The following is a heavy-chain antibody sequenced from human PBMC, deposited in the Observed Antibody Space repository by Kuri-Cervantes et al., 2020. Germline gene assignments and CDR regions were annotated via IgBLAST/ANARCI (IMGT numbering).Heavy chain of an antibody. CDR1: GGTFSSYA. V-gene: IGHV1-69*06. Sequence: KVSCKASGGTFSSYAISWVRQAPGQGLEWMGGIIPIFGTANYAQKFQGRVTITADKSTSTAYMELSSLRSEDTAVYYCARGENYSIITIFGVIIRGNWFDPWGQGTLVTVSS. J-gene: IGHJ5*02. CDR2: IIPIFGTA. D-gene: IGHD3-3*01. CDR3: ARGENYSIITIFGVIIRGNWFDP.